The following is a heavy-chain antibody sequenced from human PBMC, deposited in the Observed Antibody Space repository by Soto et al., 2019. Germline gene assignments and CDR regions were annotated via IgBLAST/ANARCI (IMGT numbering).Heavy chain of an antibody. V-gene: IGHV1-3*01. CDR3: ARDLINYGDYVGWFDP. CDR1: GYTFTSYA. CDR2: INAGNGNT. Sequence: ASVKVSCKASGYTFTSYAMHWVRQAPGQRLEWMGWINAGNGNTKYSQKFQGSVTITRDTSARTAYMELSSLRSEDTAVYYCARDLINYGDYVGWFDPWGQGTLVTVSS. J-gene: IGHJ5*02. D-gene: IGHD4-17*01.